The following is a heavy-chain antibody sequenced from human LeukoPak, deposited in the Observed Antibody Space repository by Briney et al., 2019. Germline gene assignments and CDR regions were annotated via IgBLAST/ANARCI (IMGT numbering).Heavy chain of an antibody. Sequence: TGGSLRLSCAASGFTFDDYAMHWVRQPPREGLEWVSGLRWNSGSKGYADFVKGRSTFSGGYPKHSLHLQMNSQSSEHVALFYCAKGRYYDSSGPFDYWGQGTLVTVSS. CDR3: AKGRYYDSSGPFDY. CDR1: GFTFDDYA. CDR2: LRWNSGSK. D-gene: IGHD3-22*01. V-gene: IGHV3-9*03. J-gene: IGHJ4*02.